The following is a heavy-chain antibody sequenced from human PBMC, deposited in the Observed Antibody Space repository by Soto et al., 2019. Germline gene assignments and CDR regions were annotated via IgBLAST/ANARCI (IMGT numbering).Heavy chain of an antibody. D-gene: IGHD5-18*01. V-gene: IGHV3-9*01. CDR3: VRSKGGYSYGTPFDY. CDR1: GFTFDDYA. Sequence: PGVSLRLSCAASGFTFDDYAMYWVRQVLGKGLEWVSSISWNSGNIDYADSVKGRFTTSRDNAENSLYLQMNSLRPEDTALYYCVRSKGGYSYGTPFDYWGQGT. CDR2: ISWNSGNI. J-gene: IGHJ4*02.